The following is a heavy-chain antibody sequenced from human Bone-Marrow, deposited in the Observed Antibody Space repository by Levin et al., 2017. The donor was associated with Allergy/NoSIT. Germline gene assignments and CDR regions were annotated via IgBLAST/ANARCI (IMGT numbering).Heavy chain of an antibody. V-gene: IGHV4-59*01. Sequence: SQTLSLTCSVSGGSISNSYWSWIRQAPGKGLEWVGYIKNSGTTKYNPSLNSRVTISADTSKNQVSLRLTSVTAADTAVYYCASLGYTISYYDYAMDVWGQGTTVTVSS. D-gene: IGHD5-12*01. CDR3: ASLGYTISYYDYAMDV. CDR1: GGSISNSY. J-gene: IGHJ6*02. CDR2: IKNSGTT.